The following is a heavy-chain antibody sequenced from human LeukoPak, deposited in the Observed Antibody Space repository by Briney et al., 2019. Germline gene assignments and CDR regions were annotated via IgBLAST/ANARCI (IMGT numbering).Heavy chain of an antibody. CDR2: IYTSGST. Sequence: PSETLSLTCTVSGGSISSSSYYWSWIRQPAGKGLEWIGRIYTSGSTNYNPSLKSRVTISVDTSKNQFSLKLSSVTAADTAVYYCARDSPYSSGWYPHMDVWGKGTTVTISS. V-gene: IGHV4-61*02. D-gene: IGHD6-19*01. J-gene: IGHJ6*03. CDR1: GGSISSSSYY. CDR3: ARDSPYSSGWYPHMDV.